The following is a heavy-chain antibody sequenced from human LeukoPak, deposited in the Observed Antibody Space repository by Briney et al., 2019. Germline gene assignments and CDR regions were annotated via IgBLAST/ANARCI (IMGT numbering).Heavy chain of an antibody. CDR1: GVTLSSNY. D-gene: IGHD4-23*01. CDR3: ATDYGGNSGHYYYGMDV. V-gene: IGHV3-53*04. CDR2: IYSGGST. J-gene: IGHJ6*02. Sequence: GGSLRLSCAASGVTLSSNYMSWGRQAPGKGVEWVSVIYSGGSTYYPDSVKRPFTISRHNSKNTLYLQMNSLRAEDTAVYYCATDYGGNSGHYYYGMDVWGQGTTVTVSS.